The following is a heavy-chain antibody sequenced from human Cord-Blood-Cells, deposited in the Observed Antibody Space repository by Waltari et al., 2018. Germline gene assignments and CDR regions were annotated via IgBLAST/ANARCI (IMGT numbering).Heavy chain of an antibody. CDR3: ARFLVGATDY. CDR2: IYYSGST. D-gene: IGHD1-26*01. Sequence: QLQLQESGPGLVKPSETLSLTCTVSGGPIRSSSYYWGWIRQPPGKGLEWIGSIYYSGSTYYNPSLKSRVTISVDTSKNQFSLKLSSVTAADTAVYYCARFLVGATDYWGQGTLVTVSS. V-gene: IGHV4-39*07. J-gene: IGHJ4*02. CDR1: GGPIRSSSYY.